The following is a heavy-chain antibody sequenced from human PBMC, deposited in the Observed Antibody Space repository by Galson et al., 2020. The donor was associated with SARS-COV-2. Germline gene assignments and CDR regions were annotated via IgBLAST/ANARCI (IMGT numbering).Heavy chain of an antibody. D-gene: IGHD3-22*01. V-gene: IGHV4-34*01. CDR3: ARGLTFHYYDSSGYWDAFDI. CDR1: GGSFSGYY. J-gene: IGHJ3*02. CDR2: INHSGST. Sequence: SETLSLTCAVYGGSFSGYYWSWIRQPPGKGLEWIGEINHSGSTNYNPSLKSRVTISVDTSKNQFSLKLSSVTAADTAVYYCARGLTFHYYDSSGYWDAFDIWGQGTMVTVSS.